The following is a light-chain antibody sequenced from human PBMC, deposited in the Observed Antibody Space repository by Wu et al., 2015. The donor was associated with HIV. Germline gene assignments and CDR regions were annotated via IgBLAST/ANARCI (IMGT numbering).Light chain of an antibody. J-gene: IGKJ5*01. CDR3: QHRSNWPLIT. V-gene: IGKV3-11*01. CDR2: DAS. Sequence: EIVLTQSPATLSLSPGETATLSCRASQSVSRYLAWYQQKRGQAPRLLIFDASNRATGIPARFSGSGSGTDFTLTISSLEPEDFAVYYCQHRSNWPLITFGQGTRLEIK. CDR1: QSVSRY.